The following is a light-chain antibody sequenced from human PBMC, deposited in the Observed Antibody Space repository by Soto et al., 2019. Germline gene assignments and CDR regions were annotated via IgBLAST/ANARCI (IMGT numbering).Light chain of an antibody. CDR3: QQYDIWPPYT. Sequence: EIVLTQSPATLSLSPGERATLSCRASQSVATYVAWYQQKPGQAPRLLIYDASTRATGIPPRFSGGGSGTEFTVTISSLQSEDFAIYYCQQYDIWPPYTFGQGTKVDNK. CDR1: QSVATY. CDR2: DAS. J-gene: IGKJ2*01. V-gene: IGKV3-15*01.